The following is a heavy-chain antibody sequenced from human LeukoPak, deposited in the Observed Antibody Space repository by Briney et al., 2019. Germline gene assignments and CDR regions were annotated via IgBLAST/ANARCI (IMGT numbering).Heavy chain of an antibody. D-gene: IGHD3-22*01. J-gene: IGHJ4*02. Sequence: PGGSLRLSCAASGFIFNSYGMHWVRQAPGKGLEWVAGISGSGGSTNYADSVKGRFTISRDNRKNTLYLQMNSLRAEDTAAYFCAKRGVVIRVILVGFHKEAYYFDSWGQGALVTVSS. V-gene: IGHV3-23*01. CDR3: AKRGVVIRVILVGFHKEAYYFDS. CDR2: ISGSGGST. CDR1: GFIFNSYG.